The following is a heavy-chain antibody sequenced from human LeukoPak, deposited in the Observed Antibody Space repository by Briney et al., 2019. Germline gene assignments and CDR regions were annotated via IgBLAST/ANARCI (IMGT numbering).Heavy chain of an antibody. CDR3: ARARTMVWGVIIKPYYGMDV. J-gene: IGHJ6*04. V-gene: IGHV4-34*01. Sequence: PSETLSLTCAVYGGSFSGYYWSWIRQPPGKGLEWIGEINHSGSTNYNPSLKSRVTISVDTSKNQFSLKLSSVTAADTAVYYCARARTMVWGVIIKPYYGMDVWGKGTTVTVSS. D-gene: IGHD3-10*01. CDR1: GGSFSGYY. CDR2: INHSGST.